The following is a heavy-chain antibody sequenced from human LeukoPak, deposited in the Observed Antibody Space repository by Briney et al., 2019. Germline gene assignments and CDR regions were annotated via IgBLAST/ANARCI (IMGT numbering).Heavy chain of an antibody. J-gene: IGHJ5*02. V-gene: IGHV3-53*01. Sequence: PGGSLRLSCVASGFTVSSSYMTWVRQAPGKGLEWVSVIDSGGSTYYADSVKGRFTISRDNSKNTLYLQMNSLRAEDTAVYFCARDATLDHWGQGTLVTVSS. CDR2: IDSGGST. CDR1: GFTVSSSY. D-gene: IGHD1-26*01. CDR3: ARDATLDH.